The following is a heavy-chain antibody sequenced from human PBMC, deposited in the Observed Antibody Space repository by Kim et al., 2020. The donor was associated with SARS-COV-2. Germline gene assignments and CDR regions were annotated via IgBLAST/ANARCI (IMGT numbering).Heavy chain of an antibody. J-gene: IGHJ6*03. CDR2: VNRGGETT. D-gene: IGHD1-1*01. CDR3: AKSPRRTPSVLEP. V-gene: IGHV3-23*01. CDR1: GITFGSFS. Sequence: GGSLRLSCEDSGITFGSFSMTWVRQAPGKGLVWVANVNRGGETTYYADSVKGRITISGDTFKNAVYLQMSSLSAEDTAIYYGAKSPRRTPSVLEPWG.